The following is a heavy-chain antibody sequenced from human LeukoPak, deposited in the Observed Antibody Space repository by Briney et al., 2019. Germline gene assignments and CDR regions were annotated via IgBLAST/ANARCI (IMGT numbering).Heavy chain of an antibody. V-gene: IGHV4-4*02. CDR3: ARAEGYCSGGSCYPNWFDL. J-gene: IGHJ5*02. Sequence: SGTLSLTCAVSGGSIGASINSPNWWSWVRQPPGKGLEWIGYIYYSGSTNYNPSLKSRVTISVDTSKNQFSLKLSSVTAADTAVYYCARAEGYCSGGSCYPNWFDLWGHGTLVTVSS. CDR2: IYYSGST. CDR1: GGSIGASINSPNW. D-gene: IGHD2-15*01.